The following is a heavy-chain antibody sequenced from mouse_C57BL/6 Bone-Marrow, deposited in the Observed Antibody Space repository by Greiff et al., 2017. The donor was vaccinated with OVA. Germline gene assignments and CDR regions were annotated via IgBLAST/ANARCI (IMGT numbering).Heavy chain of an antibody. CDR3: ARHNYNYDGGDY. V-gene: IGHV5-9*01. Sequence: EVKLVESGGGLVKPGGSLKLSCAASGFTFSSYTMSWVRQTPEKRLEWVATISGGGGNTYYPDSVKGRFTISRDNAKNTLYLQMSSLRSEDTALYYCARHNYNYDGGDYWGQGTTLTVSS. D-gene: IGHD2-12*01. J-gene: IGHJ2*01. CDR2: ISGGGGNT. CDR1: GFTFSSYT.